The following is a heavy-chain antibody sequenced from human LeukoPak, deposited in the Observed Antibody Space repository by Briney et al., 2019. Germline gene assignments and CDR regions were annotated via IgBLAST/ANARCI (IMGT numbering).Heavy chain of an antibody. V-gene: IGHV1-2*02. D-gene: IGHD3-10*01. CDR2: INPNSGGT. J-gene: IGHJ3*02. Sequence: ASVKVSCKASGYTFTSYYIHWVRQAPGQGLEWMGWINPNSGGTKYAQKFQGRVTMTRDTSISTGYMELSRLTSDDTAVYYCARNIWFGESADAFDIWGQGTMVTVSS. CDR1: GYTFTSYY. CDR3: ARNIWFGESADAFDI.